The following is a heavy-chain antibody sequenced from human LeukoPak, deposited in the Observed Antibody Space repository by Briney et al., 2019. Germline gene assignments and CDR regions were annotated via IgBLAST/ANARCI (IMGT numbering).Heavy chain of an antibody. CDR3: ARDRGGYSYGYGVYYYYYYMDV. Sequence: SVKVSCKDSGGTFSSYAISWVRQAPGQWLEWMGGIIPIFGTANYAQKFQGRVTITADKSTSTAYMELSSLRSEDTAVYYCARDRGGYSYGYGVYYYYYYMDVWGKGTTLTVSS. D-gene: IGHD5-18*01. J-gene: IGHJ6*03. CDR1: GGTFSSYA. V-gene: IGHV1-69*06. CDR2: IIPIFGTA.